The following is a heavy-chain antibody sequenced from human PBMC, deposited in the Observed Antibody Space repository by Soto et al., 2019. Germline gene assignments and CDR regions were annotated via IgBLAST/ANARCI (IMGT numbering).Heavy chain of an antibody. CDR3: ARLDGEVVTAMRYYYYGMDV. CDR1: GYSFTSYW. J-gene: IGHJ6*02. CDR2: IDPSDSYT. Sequence: RGESLKISCKGSGYSFTSYWISWVRQMPGKGLEWMGRIDPSDSYTNYSPSFQGHVTISADKSISTAYLQWSSLKASDTAMYYCARLDGEVVTAMRYYYYGMDVWGQGTTVTVSS. V-gene: IGHV5-10-1*01. D-gene: IGHD2-21*02.